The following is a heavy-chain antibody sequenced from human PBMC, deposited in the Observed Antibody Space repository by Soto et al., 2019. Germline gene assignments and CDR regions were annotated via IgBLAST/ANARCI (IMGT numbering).Heavy chain of an antibody. CDR2: ISAYNGNT. V-gene: IGHV1-18*01. CDR3: ARDLVPYYYDSSGYYQPLDY. J-gene: IGHJ4*02. D-gene: IGHD3-22*01. Sequence: QVQLVQSGAEVKKPGASVKVSCKASGYTFTSYGISWVRQAPGQGLEWMGWISAYNGNTNYAQKLQGRVTMTTDTSKSTAYRELRSLRSDDTAVYYCARDLVPYYYDSSGYYQPLDYWGQGTLVTVSS. CDR1: GYTFTSYG.